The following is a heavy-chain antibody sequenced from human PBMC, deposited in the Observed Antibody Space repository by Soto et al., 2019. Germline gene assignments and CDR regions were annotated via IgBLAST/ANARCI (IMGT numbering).Heavy chain of an antibody. CDR2: IYYSGST. V-gene: IGHV4-59*01. CDR3: ASGRYTGVWGSYRPFDY. Sequence: PSETLSLTCTVSGGSISSYYWSWIRQPPGKGLEWIGYIYYSGSTNYNPPLKSRVTISVDTSKNQFSLKLSSVTAADTAVYYCASGRYTGVWGSYRPFDYWGQGTLVTVS. CDR1: GGSISSYY. D-gene: IGHD3-16*02. J-gene: IGHJ4*02.